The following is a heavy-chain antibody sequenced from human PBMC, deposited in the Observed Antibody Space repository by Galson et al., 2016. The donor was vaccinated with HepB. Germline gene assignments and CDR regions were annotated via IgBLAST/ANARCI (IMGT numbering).Heavy chain of an antibody. Sequence: SLRLSCAASGFTFSDFAMSWVRRAPGKGLEWVSTISGRGDGTYYADSVRGRFTISRDNTKNTLFLQMNSLRPEDTAIYYCAKDEGCELENYYFDYWGQGTLVTVSP. V-gene: IGHV3-23*01. CDR3: AKDEGCELENYYFDY. CDR2: ISGRGDGT. J-gene: IGHJ4*02. CDR1: GFTFSDFA. D-gene: IGHD3-10*01.